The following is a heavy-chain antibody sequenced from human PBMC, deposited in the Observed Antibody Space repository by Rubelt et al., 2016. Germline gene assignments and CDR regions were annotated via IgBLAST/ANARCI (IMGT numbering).Heavy chain of an antibody. J-gene: IGHJ4*02. CDR1: GGSISSSSYY. D-gene: IGHD3-22*01. CDR2: INHSGST. CDR3: ARGLYYYASYYFDY. Sequence: QLQLQESGPGLVKPSETLSLTCTVSGGSISSSSYYWGWIRQPPGKGLEWIGEINHSGSTNYNPSLKSRVTISVDTSKNQFSLKLSSVTAADTAVYYCARGLYYYASYYFDYWGQGTLVTVSS. V-gene: IGHV4-39*07.